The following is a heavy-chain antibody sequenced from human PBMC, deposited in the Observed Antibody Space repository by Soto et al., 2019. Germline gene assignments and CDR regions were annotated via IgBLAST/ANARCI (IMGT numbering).Heavy chain of an antibody. CDR2: ISYSGIT. J-gene: IGHJ6*02. V-gene: IGHV4-61*01. CDR1: GYSVISGSYY. CDR3: ARYKRYYTGSGSYAYYFGLDV. Sequence: SETLSLTCTVSGYSVISGSYYWSWIRQPPGTGLEWIGYISYSGITKYNPSLKSRVTISLDTSKNQFSLKLSSVTAADTAVYYCARYKRYYTGSGSYAYYFGLDVWGQGTTVTVSS. D-gene: IGHD3-10*01.